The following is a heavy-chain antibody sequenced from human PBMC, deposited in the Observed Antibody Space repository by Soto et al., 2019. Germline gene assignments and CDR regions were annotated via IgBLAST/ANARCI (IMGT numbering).Heavy chain of an antibody. CDR2: IDPFGGSA. Sequence: GASVKVSCKASGYTFTSYYIHWVRQAPGQGLEWMGIIDPFGGSATYSQNFQGRVTMTRDTSTSTVYMELSNLRSEDSAMYFCARPMYGAAAGLYHYYYGLDVWGQGTTVTVSS. CDR3: ARPMYGAAAGLYHYYYGLDV. V-gene: IGHV1-46*01. CDR1: GYTFTSYY. D-gene: IGHD6-13*01. J-gene: IGHJ6*02.